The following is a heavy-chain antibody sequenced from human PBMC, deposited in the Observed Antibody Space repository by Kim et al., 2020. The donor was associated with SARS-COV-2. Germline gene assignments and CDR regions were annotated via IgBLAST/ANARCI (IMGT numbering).Heavy chain of an antibody. CDR3: ARPLPDYDFWIGSTPYYYYYGMDV. Sequence: ASVKVSCKASGYTFTSYDINWVRQATGQGLEWMGWMNPNSGNTGYAQKFQGRVTMTRNTSISTAYMELSSLRSEDTAVYYCARPLPDYDFWIGSTPYYYYYGMDVWGQGTTVTVSS. CDR1: GYTFTSYD. J-gene: IGHJ6*02. D-gene: IGHD3-3*01. V-gene: IGHV1-8*01. CDR2: MNPNSGNT.